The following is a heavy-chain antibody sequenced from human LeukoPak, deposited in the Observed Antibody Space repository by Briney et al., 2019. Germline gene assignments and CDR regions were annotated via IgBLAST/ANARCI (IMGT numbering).Heavy chain of an antibody. J-gene: IGHJ4*02. Sequence: SETLSLTCTVSGGSISTHYWSWIRQPPGKGLEWIGYALDSERTKDNPSLKSRATLSADTSKNQFSLRLTSVTAADSAVYYCAAIKRGSIFGYFNFWGQGVLVTVSS. V-gene: IGHV4-59*11. CDR1: GGSISTHY. CDR3: AAIKRGSIFGYFNF. CDR2: ALDSERT. D-gene: IGHD5-18*01.